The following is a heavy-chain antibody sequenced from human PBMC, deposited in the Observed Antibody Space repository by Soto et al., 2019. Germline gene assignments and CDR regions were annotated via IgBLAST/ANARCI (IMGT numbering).Heavy chain of an antibody. V-gene: IGHV4-34*01. J-gene: IGHJ6*02. CDR3: ASSYCINGVCYARDYYGMYV. CDR1: GGSFSGYY. D-gene: IGHD2-8*01. CDR2: INHSGST. Sequence: SETLSLTCAVYGGSFSGYYWSWIRQPPGKGLEWIGEINHSGSTNYNPSLKSRVTISVDTSKNQFSLKLSSVTAADTAVYYCASSYCINGVCYARDYYGMYVWGQGTTVTVSS.